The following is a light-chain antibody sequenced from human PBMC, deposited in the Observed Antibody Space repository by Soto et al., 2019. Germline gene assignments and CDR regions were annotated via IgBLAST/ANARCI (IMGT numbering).Light chain of an antibody. CDR1: QGVSSY. Sequence: EIVLTQSPATLSLSPGESATLSCRASQGVSSYLAWYQQKAGQAPRLLIYDASNRATGIPARFSGSGSETDFTLTISRLEPEDFAVYYCQQYGSSPPWTFGQGTKVEIK. CDR2: DAS. V-gene: IGKV3-20*01. CDR3: QQYGSSPPWT. J-gene: IGKJ1*01.